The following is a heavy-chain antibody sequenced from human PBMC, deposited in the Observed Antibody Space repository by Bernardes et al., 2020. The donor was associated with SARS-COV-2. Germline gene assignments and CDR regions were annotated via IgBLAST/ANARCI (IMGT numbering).Heavy chain of an antibody. CDR1: GYTFTGYY. D-gene: IGHD6-19*01. Sequence: ASVKVSCKASGYTFTGYYMHWVRQAPGQGLEWMGWINPNSGGTNYAQKFQGWVTMTRDTSISTAYMELSRLRSDDTAVYYCARGDYLAGSNWFDPWGQGTLVTVSS. CDR2: INPNSGGT. CDR3: ARGDYLAGSNWFDP. V-gene: IGHV1-2*04. J-gene: IGHJ5*02.